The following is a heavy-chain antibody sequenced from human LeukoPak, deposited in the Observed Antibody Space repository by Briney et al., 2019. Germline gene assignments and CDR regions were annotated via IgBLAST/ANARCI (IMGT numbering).Heavy chain of an antibody. CDR1: GVSISSGGYY. V-gene: IGHV4-31*03. Sequence: SETLSLTCTVSGVSISSGGYYWSWIRQHPGKGLEWIGYIYYSGSTYYNPSLKSRVTISVDTSKNQFSLKLSSVTAADTAVYYCAREAGSIAAAGMFDYWGQGTLVTVSS. D-gene: IGHD6-13*01. CDR3: AREAGSIAAAGMFDY. J-gene: IGHJ4*02. CDR2: IYYSGST.